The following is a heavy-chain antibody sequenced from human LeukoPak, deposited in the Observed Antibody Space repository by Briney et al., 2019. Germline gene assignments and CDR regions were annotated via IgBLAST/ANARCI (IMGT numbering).Heavy chain of an antibody. Sequence: GGSLRLSCAASGFTFRNYGMTWVRQAPGKGLEWVSSISGSGGSTYYAESVKGRFIISRDNSKNTLYLQMNSLRAEDTAVYYCARERRDGYKVYFDYWGQGTLVTVSS. J-gene: IGHJ4*02. CDR2: ISGSGGST. V-gene: IGHV3-23*01. D-gene: IGHD5-24*01. CDR1: GFTFRNYG. CDR3: ARERRDGYKVYFDY.